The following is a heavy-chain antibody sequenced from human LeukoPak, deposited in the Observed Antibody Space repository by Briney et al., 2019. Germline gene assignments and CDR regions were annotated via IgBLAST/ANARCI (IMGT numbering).Heavy chain of an antibody. Sequence: ASVTVSCTASGYTFASYDINWVRQATGQGLEWMGWMNPNSGNTGYAQKFQGRVTMTRNTSISIAYMELSSLRSEDTAVYYCARGNRGGLLWFGEFHYRFDYWGQGTLVTVSS. J-gene: IGHJ4*02. V-gene: IGHV1-8*01. CDR2: MNPNSGNT. CDR1: GYTFASYD. D-gene: IGHD3-10*01. CDR3: ARGNRGGLLWFGEFHYRFDY.